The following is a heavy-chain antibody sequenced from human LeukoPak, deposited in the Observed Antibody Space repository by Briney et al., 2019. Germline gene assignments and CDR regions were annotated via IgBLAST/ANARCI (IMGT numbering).Heavy chain of an antibody. D-gene: IGHD3-22*01. CDR2: IKSDGSST. J-gene: IGHJ4*02. Sequence: GGSLRLSCAASGFTFSSYWMHWVRQAPGKGLVWVSRIKSDGSSTSDADSVKGRFTISRGNAKNTLYLEMYSLRAEDTAVYYCARGGSDSGGVTLRYWAQGTLVTVSS. CDR3: ARGGSDSGGVTLRY. V-gene: IGHV3-74*01. CDR1: GFTFSSYW.